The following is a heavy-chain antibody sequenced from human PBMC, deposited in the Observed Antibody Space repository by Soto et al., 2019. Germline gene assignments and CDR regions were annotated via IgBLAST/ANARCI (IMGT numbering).Heavy chain of an antibody. V-gene: IGHV3-23*01. Sequence: GSLRLSCAASGFTFSSYAMSWVRQAPGKGLEWVSTVNGGGDSTHYADSVKGRFSIFRDNSKNTVYLQMNSLRAEDTAIYYCVKDVGYGFILFDYWGQGTLVTVSS. CDR3: VKDVGYGFILFDY. J-gene: IGHJ4*02. CDR2: VNGGGDST. CDR1: GFTFSSYA. D-gene: IGHD3-10*01.